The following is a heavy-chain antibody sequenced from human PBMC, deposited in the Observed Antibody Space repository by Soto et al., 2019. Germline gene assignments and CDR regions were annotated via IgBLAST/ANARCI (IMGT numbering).Heavy chain of an antibody. V-gene: IGHV4-59*08. Sequence: TSETLSLTCTVSGGSISSYYWSWIRQPPGKGLEWIGYIYYSGGTNYNPSLKSRVTISVDTSKNQFSLKLSSVTAADTAVYYCARRNGYTFDYWGQGTLVTVSS. CDR3: ARRNGYTFDY. D-gene: IGHD3-16*02. CDR1: GGSISSYY. J-gene: IGHJ4*02. CDR2: IYYSGGT.